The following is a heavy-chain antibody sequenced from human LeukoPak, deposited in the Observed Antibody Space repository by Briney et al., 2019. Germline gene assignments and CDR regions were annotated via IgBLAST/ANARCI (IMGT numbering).Heavy chain of an antibody. Sequence: GGSLRLSCAASGFTFSSYSMNWVRQAPGKGLEWVSAITATSSSTHDADSVQGRFTISRDNSKNTLHLQMNSLRPEDTAIYYCAKLFESGTYNNFFHYWGQGTLVTVFS. CDR3: AKLFESGTYNNFFHY. CDR2: ITATSSST. J-gene: IGHJ4*02. CDR1: GFTFSSYS. D-gene: IGHD3-10*01. V-gene: IGHV3-23*01.